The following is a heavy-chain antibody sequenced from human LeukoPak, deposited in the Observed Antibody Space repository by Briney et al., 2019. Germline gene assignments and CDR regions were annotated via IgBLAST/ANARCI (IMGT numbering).Heavy chain of an antibody. V-gene: IGHV3-7*01. CDR1: GFTFSSYW. CDR2: IKQDGSGK. J-gene: IGHJ4*02. CDR3: ARDSPKIDY. Sequence: GGSLRLSCAASGFTFSSYWMSWVRQAPGKGLEWVADIKQDGSGKYYVDSVKGRFTISRDNTKNSLYLQMNSLRAEDTAVYYYARDSPKIDYWGQGTLVTVSS.